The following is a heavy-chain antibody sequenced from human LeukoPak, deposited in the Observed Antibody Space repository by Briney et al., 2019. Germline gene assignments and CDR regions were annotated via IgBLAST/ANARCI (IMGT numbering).Heavy chain of an antibody. V-gene: IGHV4-30-4*01. CDR3: ARAPRIVGATPFDP. CDR2: IYYSGST. J-gene: IGHJ5*02. CDR1: GGSIGSGDYY. Sequence: SETLSLTCTVSGGSIGSGDYYWSWIRQPPGKGLEWIGYIYYSGSTYYNPSLKSRVTISVDTSKNQFSLKLSSVTAADTAVYYCARAPRIVGATPFDPWGQGTLVTVSS. D-gene: IGHD1-26*01.